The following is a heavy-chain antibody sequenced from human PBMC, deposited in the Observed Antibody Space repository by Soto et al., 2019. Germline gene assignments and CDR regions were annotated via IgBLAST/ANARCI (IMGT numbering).Heavy chain of an antibody. CDR2: ISGSGGST. V-gene: IGHV3-23*01. J-gene: IGHJ4*02. Sequence: GGSLRLSCAASGFTFSSYAMSWVRQAPGKGLEWVSAISGSGGSTYYADSVKGRFTISRDNSKNTLYLQMNSLRAEDTAVYYCAKSVVVVVAAQYYFDYWGQGSLVTVSS. CDR3: AKSVVVVVAAQYYFDY. CDR1: GFTFSSYA. D-gene: IGHD2-15*01.